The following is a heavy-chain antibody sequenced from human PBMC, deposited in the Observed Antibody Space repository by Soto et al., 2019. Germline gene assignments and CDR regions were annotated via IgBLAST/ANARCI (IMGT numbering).Heavy chain of an antibody. Sequence: GECLKISCKASGYIFNGYWIGWVRQMPGRGLEWMGVIYPGDSDTRYSPSFQGQVTISADKSLSTAYLQWTNLKASDTAIYYCARREGTGWAYWGQGTLVTVSS. V-gene: IGHV5-51*01. J-gene: IGHJ4*02. D-gene: IGHD6-19*01. CDR3: ARREGTGWAY. CDR2: IYPGDSDT. CDR1: GYIFNGYW.